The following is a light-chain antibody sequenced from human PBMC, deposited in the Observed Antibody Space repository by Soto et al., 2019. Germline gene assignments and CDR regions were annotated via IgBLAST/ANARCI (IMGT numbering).Light chain of an antibody. CDR3: GTWDTSLRVFYV. Sequence: QSVVTQPPSVSAAPGQLHTISCSGTGSNLANIYVSSYQQLPGTAPRILIYDNYKRPSGIPDRFSGFKSGTSATLGITGLQTGDEADYYCGTWDTSLRVFYVFGSGTNVTVL. J-gene: IGLJ1*01. CDR2: DNY. V-gene: IGLV1-51*01. CDR1: GSNLANIY.